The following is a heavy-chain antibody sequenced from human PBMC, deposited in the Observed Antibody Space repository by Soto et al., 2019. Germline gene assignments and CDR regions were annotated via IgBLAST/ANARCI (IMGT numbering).Heavy chain of an antibody. V-gene: IGHV1-69*13. J-gene: IGHJ4*02. CDR2: IIPVFATT. Sequence: SVKVSCKASGGLFSTYAISWVRQAPGQGLEWMGGIIPVFATTYYAEKFEGRVTITADESTNTAYMELSSLRSEDTAMYYCARGDSGYVWFNEIWGQGTLVTVS. CDR3: ARGDSGYVWFNEI. CDR1: GGLFSTYA. D-gene: IGHD3-22*01.